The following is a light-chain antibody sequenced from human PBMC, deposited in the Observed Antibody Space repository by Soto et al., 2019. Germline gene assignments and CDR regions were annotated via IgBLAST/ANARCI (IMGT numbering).Light chain of an antibody. V-gene: IGKV3-20*01. CDR3: QQDGSSHLT. J-gene: IGKJ4*01. Sequence: EIVLTQSPCTLSLSPGERATLSCRASQSVSSSYLAWYQQKPGQAPRLLIYGASSRATGIPDRFSGSGSGTDCTLTISRLEPEDFAVYYCQQDGSSHLTFGGGTKVESK. CDR1: QSVSSSY. CDR2: GAS.